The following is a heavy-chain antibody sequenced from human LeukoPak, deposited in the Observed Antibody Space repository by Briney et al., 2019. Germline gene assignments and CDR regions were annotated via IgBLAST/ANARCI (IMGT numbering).Heavy chain of an antibody. CDR2: IHRSGSP. CDR3: AREILGGFKPGAY. J-gene: IGHJ4*02. V-gene: IGHV4-4*02. Sequence: SETLSLTCTVSLDSTTSNFWSWVRQPPGKGLEWIGEIHRSGSPNYNPSLQSRVTISIDRSRNQIVLELSSVTAADTAVYYCAREILGGFKPGAYWGQGILVTVSS. CDR1: LDSTTSNF. D-gene: IGHD3-10*01.